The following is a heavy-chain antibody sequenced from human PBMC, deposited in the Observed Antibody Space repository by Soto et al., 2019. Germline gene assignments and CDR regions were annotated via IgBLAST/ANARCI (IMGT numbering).Heavy chain of an antibody. CDR1: GYTFSDHY. V-gene: IGHV1-2*02. D-gene: IGHD6-19*01. J-gene: IGHJ4*02. Sequence: QVQLVQSGAEVKKPGASVEVSCKTSGYTFSDHYTHWVRQAPGQGLEWMGWINPNSGGTGYAEKFQGRVTMTRHTSISTAYMELNRLNSDETAVYYCVRGGPVAGPTSSEAYHPFDFWGQGTLVNVSS. CDR3: VRGGPVAGPTSSEAYHPFDF. CDR2: INPNSGGT.